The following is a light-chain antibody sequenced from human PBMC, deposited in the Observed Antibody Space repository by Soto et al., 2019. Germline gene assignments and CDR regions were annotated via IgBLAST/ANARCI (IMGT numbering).Light chain of an antibody. CDR1: QRISTW. Sequence: DIQMTQSPSSVSASVGDSVTITCRASQRISTWLAWYRQMPGKAPETLIYPASRLQSGVPSRFSGSGSGTDFTLTINSLQPEDFATYYCQQSSSSPITFGQGTRVEIK. CDR2: PAS. J-gene: IGKJ5*01. V-gene: IGKV1-12*01. CDR3: QQSSSSPIT.